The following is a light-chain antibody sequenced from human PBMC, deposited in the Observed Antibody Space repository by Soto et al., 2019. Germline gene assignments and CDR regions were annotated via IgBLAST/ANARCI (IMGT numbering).Light chain of an antibody. V-gene: IGLV7-43*01. CDR3: LLYYGDALV. CDR1: TGAVTSGFY. J-gene: IGLJ3*02. Sequence: QAVVTQEPSLTVSPGGTVTLTCASSTGAVTSGFYPNWFQQKPGQAPRALIYSTSNKHPWTPARFSGSLLGGKAALTLSGVQPEDEAEYYCLLYYGDALVFGGGTQLTVL. CDR2: STS.